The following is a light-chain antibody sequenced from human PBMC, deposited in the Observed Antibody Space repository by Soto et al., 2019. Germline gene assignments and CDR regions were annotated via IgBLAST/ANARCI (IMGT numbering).Light chain of an antibody. Sequence: DIQMTQSPSSLSASVADRVTITCRASQTISSYLNWYQQKPGKAPKLLIYAASSLESGVPSRFSGSGSGTDFTLTITSLQPEDFATYFCQQSHSTPYTFGQGTKLEIK. V-gene: IGKV1-39*01. CDR3: QQSHSTPYT. CDR2: AAS. CDR1: QTISSY. J-gene: IGKJ2*01.